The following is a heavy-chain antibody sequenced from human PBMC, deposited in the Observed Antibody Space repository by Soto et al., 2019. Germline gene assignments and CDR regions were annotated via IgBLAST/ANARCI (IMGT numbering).Heavy chain of an antibody. V-gene: IGHV1-3*05. CDR1: GYTCTSYA. Sequence: QVQLVQSGAEEKKPGASVKVSCKASGYTCTSYAMHWVRQAPGQRLEWMGWINAGNGNTKYSQKFQGRVIITRDTSASTAAMELGSLRTEDTAVYYCARSIVVVTALDYWGQGTLVTVAS. CDR3: ARSIVVVTALDY. J-gene: IGHJ4*02. CDR2: INAGNGNT. D-gene: IGHD2-21*02.